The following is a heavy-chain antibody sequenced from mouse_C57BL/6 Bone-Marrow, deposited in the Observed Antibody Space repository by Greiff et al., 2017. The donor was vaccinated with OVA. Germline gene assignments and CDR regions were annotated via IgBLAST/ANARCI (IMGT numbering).Heavy chain of an antibody. CDR2: IYPGSGST. CDR3: ARPPPYDYDVYAMDY. D-gene: IGHD2-4*01. J-gene: IGHJ4*01. CDR1: GYTFTSYW. V-gene: IGHV1-55*01. Sequence: QVHVKQPGAELVKPGASVKMSCKASGYTFTSYWITWVKQRPGQGLEWIGDIYPGSGSTNYNEKFKSKATLTVDTSSSTAYMQLSSLTSEDSAVYYCARPPPYDYDVYAMDYWGQGTSVTVSS.